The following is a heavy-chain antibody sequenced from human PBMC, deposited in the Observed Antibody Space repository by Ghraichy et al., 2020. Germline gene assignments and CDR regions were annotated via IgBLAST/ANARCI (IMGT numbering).Heavy chain of an antibody. J-gene: IGHJ4*02. V-gene: IGHV4-59*01. D-gene: IGHD3-3*01. CDR2: IYYSGST. CDR3: ARSTLRFLEWLPPGYFDY. Sequence: SETLSLTCTVSGGSISSYYWSWIRQPPGKGLEWIGYIYYSGSTNYNPSLKSRVTISVDTSKNQFSLKLSSVTAADTAVYYCARSTLRFLEWLPPGYFDYWGQGTLVTGSS. CDR1: GGSISSYY.